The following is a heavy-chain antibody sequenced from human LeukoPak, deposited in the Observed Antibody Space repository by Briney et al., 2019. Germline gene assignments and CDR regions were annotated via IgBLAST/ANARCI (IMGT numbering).Heavy chain of an antibody. V-gene: IGHV4-59*01. CDR3: ARAYYWNYYYFDY. J-gene: IGHJ4*02. CDR1: GGSISSYY. Sequence: SETLSLTCTVSGGSISSYYWSWIRQPPGKGLEWIGYIYYSGSTNYNPSLKSRVTISVDTSKNQFSLKLSSVTAADTAVYYCARAYYWNYYYFDYWGQGTLVTVSS. CDR2: IYYSGST. D-gene: IGHD1-7*01.